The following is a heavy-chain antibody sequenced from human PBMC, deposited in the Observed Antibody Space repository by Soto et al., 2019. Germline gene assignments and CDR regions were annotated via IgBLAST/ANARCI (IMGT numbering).Heavy chain of an antibody. CDR3: ARGPHYDLLTGYYTEFDY. V-gene: IGHV4-31*03. D-gene: IGHD3-9*01. CDR1: GGSISSDGYH. J-gene: IGHJ4*02. CDR2: IYYSGTT. Sequence: QVQLQESGPGLVKPSQTLSLTCTVSGGSISSDGYHWSWIRQYPGKGLEWIGNIYYSGTTSYNPSLRSRFIISLDTSKNQFSLELRSVTAAATAVYYCARGPHYDLLTGYYTEFDYWGQGTLVIVSS.